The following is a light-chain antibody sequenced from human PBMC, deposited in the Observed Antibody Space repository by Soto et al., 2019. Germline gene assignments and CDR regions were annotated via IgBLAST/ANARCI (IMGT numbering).Light chain of an antibody. Sequence: EIVLTQSPGTLSLSPGERATLSCRASQSVSTNYLAWYQKKPGQAPRVLIYGTSNRAAGIPDRFSGSGSVTDFTLTISSLQPEDFAVYYCQHYADSPFTFGPGTTVDFK. J-gene: IGKJ3*01. CDR1: QSVSTNY. CDR2: GTS. V-gene: IGKV3-20*01. CDR3: QHYADSPFT.